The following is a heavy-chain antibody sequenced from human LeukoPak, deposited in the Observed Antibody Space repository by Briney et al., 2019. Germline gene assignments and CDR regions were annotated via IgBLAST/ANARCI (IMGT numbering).Heavy chain of an antibody. V-gene: IGHV1-18*01. J-gene: IGHJ4*02. CDR2: INPNSGGT. D-gene: IGHD1-1*01. CDR3: AREGNYWN. CDR1: GYTFTSYG. Sequence: ASVKVSCKASGYTFTSYGITWVRQAPGQGLEWMGWINPNSGGTNYAQKFQGRVTITADKSTSTVYMELSSLRSEDTAVYYCAREGNYWNWGQGTLVTVSS.